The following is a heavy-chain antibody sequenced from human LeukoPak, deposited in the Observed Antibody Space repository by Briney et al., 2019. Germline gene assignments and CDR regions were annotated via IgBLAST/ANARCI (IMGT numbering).Heavy chain of an antibody. V-gene: IGHV3-7*05. CDR2: IKQDGNEK. J-gene: IGHJ4*02. Sequence: GGSLRLSCAASRFTLSSYWVSWVRQAPGKGLEWVANIKQDGNEKYYVDSVEGRFTISRDNAKNSLYLQMNSLRVEDTAVYYCARDYQGHFEYWGQGTLVTVSS. CDR3: ARDYQGHFEY. D-gene: IGHD2-2*01. CDR1: RFTLSSYW.